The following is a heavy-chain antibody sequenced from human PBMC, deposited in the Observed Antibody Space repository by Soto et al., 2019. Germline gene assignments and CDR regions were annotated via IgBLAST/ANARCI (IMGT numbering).Heavy chain of an antibody. CDR3: ARRRDGYTGVWLDP. J-gene: IGHJ5*02. V-gene: IGHV4-59*01. Sequence: SETLSLTCTVSGAPISAFYWSWVRQPPGKGLEWIGHVYYSGSSNYNPSLNSRVTISLDTSKNEFSLNLKSVTAADTAVYYCARRRDGYTGVWLDPWSPGTLVTVYS. D-gene: IGHD5-12*01. CDR2: VYYSGSS. CDR1: GAPISAFY.